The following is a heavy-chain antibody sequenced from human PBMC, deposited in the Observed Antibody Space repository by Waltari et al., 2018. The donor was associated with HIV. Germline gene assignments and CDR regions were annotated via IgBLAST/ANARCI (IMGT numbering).Heavy chain of an antibody. J-gene: IGHJ4*02. V-gene: IGHV4-38-2*02. CDR3: ARDELGQQLVPSYFDY. D-gene: IGHD6-13*01. CDR1: GYSISSGYY. Sequence: QVQLQESGPGLVKPSETLSPTCAVSGYSISSGYYWGWIRQPPGKGLEWIGSIYHSGSTYYNPSLKSRVTISVDTSKNQFSLKLSSVTAADTAVYYCARDELGQQLVPSYFDYWGQGTLVTVSS. CDR2: IYHSGST.